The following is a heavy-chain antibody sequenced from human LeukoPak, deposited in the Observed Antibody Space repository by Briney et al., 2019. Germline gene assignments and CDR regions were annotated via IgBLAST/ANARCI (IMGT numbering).Heavy chain of an antibody. J-gene: IGHJ6*03. D-gene: IGHD3-9*01. V-gene: IGHV3-53*01. CDR2: IYSGGST. Sequence: GGSLRLSCAASGFTVSSNYMSWVRQAPGKGLEWVSVIYSGGSTYYADPVKGRFTISRDNSKNTLYLQMNSLRAEDTAVYYCAREIRYFDWLLSGYYMDVWGKGTTVTVSS. CDR1: GFTVSSNY. CDR3: AREIRYFDWLLSGYYMDV.